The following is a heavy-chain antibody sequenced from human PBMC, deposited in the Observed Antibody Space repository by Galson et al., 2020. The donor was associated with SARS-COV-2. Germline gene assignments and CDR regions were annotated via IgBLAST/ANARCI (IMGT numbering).Heavy chain of an antibody. CDR2: IYYSGST. CDR1: GGSISSSSYY. V-gene: IGHV4-39*01. D-gene: IGHD5-18*01. Sequence: SETLSLTCTVSGGSISSSSYYWGWIRQPPGKGLEWIGSIYYSGSTYYNPSLKSRVTISVDTSKNQFSLKLSSVTAADTAVYYCARRRKGGGYSYGLYYYYGMDVWGQGTTVTVSS. J-gene: IGHJ6*02. CDR3: ARRRKGGGYSYGLYYYYGMDV.